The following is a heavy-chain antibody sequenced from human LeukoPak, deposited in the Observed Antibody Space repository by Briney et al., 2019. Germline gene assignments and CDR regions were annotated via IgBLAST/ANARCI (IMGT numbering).Heavy chain of an antibody. D-gene: IGHD6-13*01. V-gene: IGHV3-7*01. CDR1: GFTFSSYW. J-gene: IGHJ4*02. CDR3: ARIAAAGAVRGFFDY. CDR2: IKQDGSEK. Sequence: GGSLRLSCAASGFTFSSYWMSWVRQAPGKGLEWVANIKQDGSEKYYVDSVKGRLTISRDNAKNSLYLQMNSLRAEDTAVYYCARIAAAGAVRGFFDYWGQGTLVTVSS.